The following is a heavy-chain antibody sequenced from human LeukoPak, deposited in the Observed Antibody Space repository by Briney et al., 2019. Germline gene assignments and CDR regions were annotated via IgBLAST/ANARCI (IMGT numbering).Heavy chain of an antibody. J-gene: IGHJ4*02. CDR1: GGSFSGYY. V-gene: IGHV4-34*01. Sequence: SETLSLTCAVYGGSFSGYYWSWIRQPPGKGLEWIGEINHSGSTNYNPSLKSRVTISVDTSKNQFSLKLSSVTAADTAVYYCARGSYDYVWGSYRAIPVYFDYWGQGTLVTVSS. CDR3: ARGSYDYVWGSYRAIPVYFDY. D-gene: IGHD3-16*02. CDR2: INHSGST.